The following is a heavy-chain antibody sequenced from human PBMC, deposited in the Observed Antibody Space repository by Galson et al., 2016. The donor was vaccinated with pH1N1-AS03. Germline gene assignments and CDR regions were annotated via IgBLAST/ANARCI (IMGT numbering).Heavy chain of an antibody. CDR3: ARGDGYNYYFDY. V-gene: IGHV5-51*03. Sequence: QSGAEVKKPGESLMISCKASGFRFTTYWIAWVRQLPGKGLEWMGFIYPGDSDTKYSPSFQGQVTISADKSISTAYLRWNSLKAPDTAMYYCARGDGYNYYFDYWGQGTLVTVSS. J-gene: IGHJ4*02. D-gene: IGHD5-24*01. CDR2: IYPGDSDT. CDR1: GFRFTTYW.